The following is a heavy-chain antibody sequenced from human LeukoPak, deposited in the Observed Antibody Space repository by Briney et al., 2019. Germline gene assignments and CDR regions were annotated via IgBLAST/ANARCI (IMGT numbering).Heavy chain of an antibody. D-gene: IGHD1-26*01. CDR2: IYYSGST. V-gene: IGHV4-59*01. Sequence: PSETLSLTCIVSGGSISSYYWSWIRQPPGKGLEWIGYIYYSGSTNYNPSLKSRVTISVDTSKNQFSLKLSSVTAADTAVYYCARGWASGPNAFDIWGQGTMVTVSS. CDR1: GGSISSYY. CDR3: ARGWASGPNAFDI. J-gene: IGHJ3*02.